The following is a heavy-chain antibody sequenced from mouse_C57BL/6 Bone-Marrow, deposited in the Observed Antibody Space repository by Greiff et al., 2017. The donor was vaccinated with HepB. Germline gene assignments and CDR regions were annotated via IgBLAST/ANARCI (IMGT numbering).Heavy chain of an antibody. V-gene: IGHV1-52*01. J-gene: IGHJ4*01. D-gene: IGHD1-1*01. CDR2: IDPSDSET. CDR3: ARKAYGITLYAMDY. CDR1: GYTFTSYW. Sequence: VQLQQPGAELVRPGSSVKLSCKASGYTFTSYWMHWVQQRPIQGLEWIGNIDPSDSETHYNQKFKDKATLTVDKSSSTAYMQLSSLTSEDSSFYYCARKAYGITLYAMDYWGQGTSVTVSS.